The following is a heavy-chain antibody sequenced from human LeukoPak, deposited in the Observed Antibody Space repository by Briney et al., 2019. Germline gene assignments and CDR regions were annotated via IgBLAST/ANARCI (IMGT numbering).Heavy chain of an antibody. CDR2: INHSGST. Sequence: SETLSLTCAVYGGSFSGYYWNWIRQPPGKGLEWIGEINHSGSTNYNPSLKSRVTISVDTSKNQFSLKLSSVTAADTAVYYCARFPIAAAGAYYFDYWGQGTLVTVSS. CDR3: ARFPIAAAGAYYFDY. D-gene: IGHD6-13*01. V-gene: IGHV4-34*01. J-gene: IGHJ4*02. CDR1: GGSFSGYY.